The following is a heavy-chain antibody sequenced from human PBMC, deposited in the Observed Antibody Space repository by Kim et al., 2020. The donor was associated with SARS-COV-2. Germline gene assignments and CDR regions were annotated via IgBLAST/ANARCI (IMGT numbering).Heavy chain of an antibody. CDR3: ARAARYYDSLTGSMAYFDL. D-gene: IGHD3-9*01. J-gene: IGHJ2*01. V-gene: IGHV4-30-2*05. Sequence: RRVTISVDTSKNQFSLKLSSVTAADTAVYYCARAARYYDSLTGSMAYFDLWGRGTLVTVSS.